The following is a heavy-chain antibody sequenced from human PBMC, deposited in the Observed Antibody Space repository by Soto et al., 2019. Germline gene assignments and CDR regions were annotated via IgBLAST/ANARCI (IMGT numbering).Heavy chain of an antibody. V-gene: IGHV3-30-3*01. CDR1: GXTFSSYA. CDR2: ISYDGSNK. Sequence: LRLSFAASGXTFSSYAMHWVRQAPGKGLEWVAVISYDGSNKYYADSVKGRFTISRDNSKNTLYLQMNSLRAEDTAVYYCARDVESGSSQYYYYYYGMDVWGQGTTVTVSS. CDR3: ARDVESGSSQYYYYYYGMDV. D-gene: IGHD1-26*01. J-gene: IGHJ6*02.